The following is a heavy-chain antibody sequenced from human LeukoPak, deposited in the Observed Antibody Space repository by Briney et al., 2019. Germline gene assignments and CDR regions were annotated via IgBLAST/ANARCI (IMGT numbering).Heavy chain of an antibody. J-gene: IGHJ5*02. CDR1: GFTFSSYG. CDR3: AREASPYYYDSSGYYSNWFDP. Sequence: PGGSLRLSCAASGFTFSSYGMSWVRQAPGKGLEWVSAISGSGGSTYYADSVKGRFTISRDNSKNTLYLQMNSLRAEDTAVYYCAREASPYYYDSSGYYSNWFDPWGQGTLVTVSS. D-gene: IGHD3-22*01. V-gene: IGHV3-23*01. CDR2: ISGSGGST.